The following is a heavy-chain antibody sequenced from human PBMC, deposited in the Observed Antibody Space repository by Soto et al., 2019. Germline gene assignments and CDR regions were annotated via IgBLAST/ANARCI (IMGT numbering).Heavy chain of an antibody. D-gene: IGHD3-3*01. Sequence: GASVKASCKASGYTFTSYDINWVRQATGQGLEWMGWMNPNSGNTGYAQKFQGRVTMTRNTSISTAYMELSSLRSEDTAVYYCARALRFLDWFDPWGQGTLVTVSS. CDR2: MNPNSGNT. CDR3: ARALRFLDWFDP. CDR1: GYTFTSYD. J-gene: IGHJ5*02. V-gene: IGHV1-8*01.